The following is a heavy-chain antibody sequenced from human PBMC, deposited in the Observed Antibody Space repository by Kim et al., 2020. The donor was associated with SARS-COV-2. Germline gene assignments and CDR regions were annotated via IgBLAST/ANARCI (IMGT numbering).Heavy chain of an antibody. Sequence: SETLSLTCTISGGSMTVYYWNWIRQAPGKGLEWIGYINDIGNTKYNPSLKSRVVVTADASKSQFSLGLSSVTSADTAVYYCARDRWAGSSFVAFVIWGLG. V-gene: IGHV4-59*12. D-gene: IGHD6-19*01. J-gene: IGHJ3*02. CDR2: INDIGNT. CDR3: ARDRWAGSSFVAFVI. CDR1: GGSMTVYY.